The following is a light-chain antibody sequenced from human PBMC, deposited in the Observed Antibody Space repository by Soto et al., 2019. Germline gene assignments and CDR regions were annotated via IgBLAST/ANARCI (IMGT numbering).Light chain of an antibody. J-gene: IGKJ1*01. CDR1: QTVTSN. Sequence: EIVLTHSSATLSVSTGERATLSCRASQTVTSNLAWYQQKPGQAPRLLIYGASYRAAGIPDRFSGSGSGTDFTLTISRLEPEDFALYYCQQYGSSPWTFGQGTKVDIK. CDR2: GAS. CDR3: QQYGSSPWT. V-gene: IGKV3-20*01.